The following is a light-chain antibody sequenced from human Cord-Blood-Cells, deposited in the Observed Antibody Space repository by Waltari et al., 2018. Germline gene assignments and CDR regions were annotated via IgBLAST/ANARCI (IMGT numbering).Light chain of an antibody. Sequence: QSALTQPRSVSGSPGQSVTISCTGTSSDVGGYNYVSWYQQPPGKAPKLMMYDVSKRPSGVPDRFSGSKSGNTASLTISGLQAEDEADYYCCSYAGSYTFVVFGGGTKLTVL. J-gene: IGLJ2*01. CDR2: DVS. V-gene: IGLV2-11*01. CDR1: SSDVGGYNY. CDR3: CSYAGSYTFVV.